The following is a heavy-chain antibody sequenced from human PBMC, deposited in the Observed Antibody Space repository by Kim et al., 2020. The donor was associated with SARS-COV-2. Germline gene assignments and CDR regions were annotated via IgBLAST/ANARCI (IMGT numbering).Heavy chain of an antibody. J-gene: IGHJ4*02. CDR1: GGSISSSSYY. Sequence: SETLSLTCTVSGGSISSSSYYWGWIRQPPGKGLEWIGSIYYSGSTYYNPSLKSRVTISVDTSKNQFSLKLSSVTAADTAVYYCARRVGTTVSYFDYWGQG. V-gene: IGHV4-39*01. CDR3: ARRVGTTVSYFDY. D-gene: IGHD4-17*01. CDR2: IYYSGST.